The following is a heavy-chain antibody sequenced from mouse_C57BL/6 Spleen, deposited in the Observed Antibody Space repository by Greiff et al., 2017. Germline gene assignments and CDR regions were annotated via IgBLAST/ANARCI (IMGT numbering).Heavy chain of an antibody. CDR1: GYSITSGYY. CDR3: ARDGVRGGYFEV. V-gene: IGHV3-6*01. CDR2: ISYDGSN. J-gene: IGHJ1*03. Sequence: DVQLQESGPGLVKPSQSLSLTCSVTGYSITSGYYWNWIRQFPGNKLEWMGYISYDGSNNYNPSLKNRISITRDTSKNQFFLKLNSVTTEDTATYYCARDGVRGGYFEVWGTGATVTVAS. D-gene: IGHD2-14*01.